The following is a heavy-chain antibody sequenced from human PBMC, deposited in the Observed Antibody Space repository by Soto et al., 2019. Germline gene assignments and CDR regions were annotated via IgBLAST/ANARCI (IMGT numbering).Heavy chain of an antibody. CDR1: GYFFTTYG. V-gene: IGHV1-18*04. Sequence: ASVKDSCKASGYFFTTYGISWVRQAPGQGLEWMGWISPYNGNTKYAQSFQGRVTMITDTSTYTAYMELRSLRSDDPAVYYCARDFGSDLSAPGAVFDYWGQGTVVTVSS. CDR2: ISPYNGNT. D-gene: IGHD3-3*01. J-gene: IGHJ4*02. CDR3: ARDFGSDLSAPGAVFDY.